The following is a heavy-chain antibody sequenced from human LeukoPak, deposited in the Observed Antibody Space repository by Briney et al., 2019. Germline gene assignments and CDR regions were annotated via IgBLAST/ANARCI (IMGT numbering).Heavy chain of an antibody. V-gene: IGHV1-2*02. J-gene: IGHJ3*02. CDR3: ARCRSGWTEDAFDI. CDR1: VYTLHGYY. CDR2: INPNNVRT. D-gene: IGHD6-19*01. Sequence: GASVKVSHKASVYTLHGYYMHWVRQAPGQGLEWMGWINPNNVRTNYAQKFQCRVTMTRDTSISTAYMELSRLRSDDTAVYYSARCRSGWTEDAFDIWGQGTMVTVSS.